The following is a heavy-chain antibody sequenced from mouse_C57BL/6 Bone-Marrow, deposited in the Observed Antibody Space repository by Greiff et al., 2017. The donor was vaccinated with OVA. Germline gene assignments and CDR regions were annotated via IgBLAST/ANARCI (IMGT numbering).Heavy chain of an antibody. CDR2: IDPSDSYT. D-gene: IGHD1-1*01. CDR1: GYTFTSYW. CDR3: ARLYYGSSASDGDY. V-gene: IGHV1-69*01. Sequence: QVQLQQPGAELVMPGASVKLSCKASGYTFTSYWMHWVKQRPGQGLEWIGEIDPSDSYTNYNQKFKGKSTLTVDKSSSTAYMQLSSLTSEDSAVYYGARLYYGSSASDGDYWGQGTTLTVSS. J-gene: IGHJ2*01.